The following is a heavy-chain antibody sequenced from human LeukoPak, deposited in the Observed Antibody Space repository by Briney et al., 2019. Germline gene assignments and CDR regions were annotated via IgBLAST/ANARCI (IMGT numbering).Heavy chain of an antibody. D-gene: IGHD6-19*01. V-gene: IGHV1-18*01. CDR2: IGAYNGNT. Sequence: ASVKVSCKASGYTFTSYGISWVRQAPGQGLEWMGWIGAYNGNTNYAQKLQGRVTMTTDTSTSTAYMELRSLRSDDTAVYYCARDRGSSGWYVGFDYWGQGTLVTVSS. J-gene: IGHJ4*02. CDR1: GYTFTSYG. CDR3: ARDRGSSGWYVGFDY.